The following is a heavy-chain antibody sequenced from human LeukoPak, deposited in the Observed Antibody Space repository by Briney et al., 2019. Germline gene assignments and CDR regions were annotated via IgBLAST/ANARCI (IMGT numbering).Heavy chain of an antibody. CDR3: AKDGEGYSSGPDPYYFDY. V-gene: IGHV3-30*02. CDR1: GFTLTSYG. J-gene: IGHJ4*02. CDR2: IRYDGSSK. D-gene: IGHD6-19*01. Sequence: GGSLRLSCAASGFTLTSYGMHWVRQAPGKGLEWVAFIRYDGSSKHYADSVKGRFTISRDNSKNTLYLQMNSLRAEDTAVYYCAKDGEGYSSGPDPYYFDYWGQGTLVTVSS.